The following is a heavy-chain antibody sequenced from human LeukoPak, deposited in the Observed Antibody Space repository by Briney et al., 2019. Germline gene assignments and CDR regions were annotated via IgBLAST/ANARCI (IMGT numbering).Heavy chain of an antibody. J-gene: IGHJ5*02. V-gene: IGHV1-3*01. CDR1: GYTFTSYA. CDR3: ARDLGYCTGGTCYPNWFDP. Sequence: GASVKVSCKASGYTFTSYAMHWGRRAPGQRVEWTGWINAGNDNTKYSQKFQGRVTITRDTSASTAYMELSSLRSEDTAVYYCARDLGYCTGGTCYPNWFDPWGQGTLVTVSS. CDR2: INAGNDNT. D-gene: IGHD2-15*01.